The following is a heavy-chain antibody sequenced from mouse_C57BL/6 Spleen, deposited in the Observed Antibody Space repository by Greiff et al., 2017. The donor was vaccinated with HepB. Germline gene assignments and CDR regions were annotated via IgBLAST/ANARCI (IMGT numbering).Heavy chain of an antibody. V-gene: IGHV1-81*01. CDR3: ASSYYYGSSHYWYFDV. Sequence: QVQLQQSGAELARPGASVKLSCKASGYTFTSYGISWVKQRTGQGLEWIGEIYPSSGNTYYNEKFKGKATLTADKSSSTAYMELRSLTSEDSAVYFCASSYYYGSSHYWYFDVWGTGTTVTVSS. D-gene: IGHD1-1*01. CDR1: GYTFTSYG. J-gene: IGHJ1*03. CDR2: IYPSSGNT.